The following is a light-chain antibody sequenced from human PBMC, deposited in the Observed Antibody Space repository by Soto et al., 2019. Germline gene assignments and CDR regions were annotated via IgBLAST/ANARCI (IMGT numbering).Light chain of an antibody. V-gene: IGKV1-5*01. CDR3: QQYNTYST. CDR1: QSISSY. CDR2: DAS. Sequence: DIQMTQSPSSLSASVGDRVTITCRASQSISSYLNWYQQKPGKAPKLLIYDASSLESGVPSRFSGGGFGTEFTLTINSLQPDDFATYYCQQYNTYSTFGQGTKGDI. J-gene: IGKJ1*01.